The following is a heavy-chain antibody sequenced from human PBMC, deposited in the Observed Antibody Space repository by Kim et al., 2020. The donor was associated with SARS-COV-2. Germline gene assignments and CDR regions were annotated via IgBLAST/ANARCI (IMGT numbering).Heavy chain of an antibody. J-gene: IGHJ4*02. Sequence: GGSLRLSCAASGFSFGSYAMNWVRQAPGKGLEWLTTIGETGSHIYYADSVRGRFIVSRDNSKNTVYLHMNILRDEDTAVYYCARSTSGGGHFDQWGQGPLVTVSS. V-gene: IGHV3-23*01. CDR1: GFSFGSYA. D-gene: IGHD6-19*01. CDR3: ARSTSGGGHFDQ. CDR2: IGETGSHI.